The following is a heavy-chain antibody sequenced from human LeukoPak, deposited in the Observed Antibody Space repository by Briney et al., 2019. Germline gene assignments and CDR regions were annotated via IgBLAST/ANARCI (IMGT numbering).Heavy chain of an antibody. Sequence: SETLSLTCAVYGGSLSGFYWSWIRQPPGKGLEWIGEINHSGGTNFNPSLKSRVTISVDTSKSHFSLRLSSVTGAGTAVYYCATTRPGPTYFYYGLGVWGQGTTVTVSS. CDR1: GGSLSGFY. D-gene: IGHD4-17*01. V-gene: IGHV4-34*01. CDR2: INHSGGT. CDR3: ATTRPGPTYFYYGLGV. J-gene: IGHJ6*02.